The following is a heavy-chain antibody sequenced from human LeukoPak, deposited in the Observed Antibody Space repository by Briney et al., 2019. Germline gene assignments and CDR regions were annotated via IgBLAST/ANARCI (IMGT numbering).Heavy chain of an antibody. CDR2: INHSGST. CDR1: GGSFSGYY. D-gene: IGHD2-15*01. Sequence: PSETLSLTCAVYGGSFSGYYWSWIRQPPGKGLEWIGEINHSGSTNYNPSLKSRVTISVDTSKNQFSLKLSSVTAADTAVYYCARVTVVTPSNYYGMDVWGQGTTVTVSS. J-gene: IGHJ6*02. CDR3: ARVTVVTPSNYYGMDV. V-gene: IGHV4-34*01.